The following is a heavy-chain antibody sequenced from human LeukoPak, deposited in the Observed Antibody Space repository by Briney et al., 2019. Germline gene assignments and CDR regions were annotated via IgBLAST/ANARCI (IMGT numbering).Heavy chain of an antibody. CDR1: GYTFTGDY. D-gene: IGHD3-3*01. Sequence: ASVKDSCKASGYTFTGDYMHWGRQAPGQGLEWMGWINPNSGGTNYAQKFQGWVTMTRDTSISTAYMELSSLRSEDTAVYCCARGNRSGCLPSDYWGQGTLVTVSS. J-gene: IGHJ4*02. V-gene: IGHV1-2*04. CDR2: INPNSGGT. CDR3: ARGNRSGCLPSDY.